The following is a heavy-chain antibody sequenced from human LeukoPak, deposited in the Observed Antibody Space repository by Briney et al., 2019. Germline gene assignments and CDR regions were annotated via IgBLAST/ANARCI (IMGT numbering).Heavy chain of an antibody. J-gene: IGHJ4*02. Sequence: SETLSLTCTVSGGSISSYYWSWIRQPAGKGLEWIGRIYTSGSTNYNPSLKSRVTMSVDTSKNQFSLKLSSVTAADTAVYYCARSTDYCSSTSCSYFDYWGQGTLVTVSS. CDR2: IYTSGST. CDR3: ARSTDYCSSTSCSYFDY. CDR1: GGSISSYY. V-gene: IGHV4-4*07. D-gene: IGHD2-2*01.